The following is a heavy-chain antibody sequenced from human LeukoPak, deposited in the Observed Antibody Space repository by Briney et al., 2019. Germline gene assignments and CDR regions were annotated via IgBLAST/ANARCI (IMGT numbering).Heavy chain of an antibody. CDR2: ISASGGST. CDR3: AKAGGSTVTSYYYYGMDV. CDR1: GFTFSSYA. D-gene: IGHD4-11*01. J-gene: IGHJ6*02. V-gene: IGHV3-23*01. Sequence: GGSLRLSCAASGFTFSSYAMTWVRQAPGKGLEWVSSISASGGSTYYADSVMGRFTISRDNSENTVYVQVSSLRAEDTAVYYCAKAGGSTVTSYYYYGMDVWGQGTTVTVSS.